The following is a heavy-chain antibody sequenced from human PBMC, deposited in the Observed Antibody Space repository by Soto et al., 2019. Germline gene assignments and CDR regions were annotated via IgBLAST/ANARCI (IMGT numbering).Heavy chain of an antibody. J-gene: IGHJ4*02. Sequence: QVQLVESGGGVVQPGRSLRLSCAASGFTFSSYAMHWVRQAPGKGLEWVAVISYDGSNKYYADSVKGRFTISRDNSKNTLYLQMNSLRAEDTAVYYCARGGHRALAVAGYFDYWGQGTLVTVSS. V-gene: IGHV3-30-3*01. CDR1: GFTFSSYA. CDR3: ARGGHRALAVAGYFDY. CDR2: ISYDGSNK. D-gene: IGHD6-19*01.